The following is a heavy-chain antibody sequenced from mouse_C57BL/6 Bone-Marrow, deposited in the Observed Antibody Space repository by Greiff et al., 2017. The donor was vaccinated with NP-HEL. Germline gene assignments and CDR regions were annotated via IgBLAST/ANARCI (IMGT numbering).Heavy chain of an antibody. V-gene: IGHV5-6*01. CDR3: ARLSIYYDYWYFDV. D-gene: IGHD2-4*01. J-gene: IGHJ1*03. CDR2: ISSGGSYT. Sequence: EVKLVESGGDLVKPGGSLKLSCAASGFTFSSYGMSWVRQTPDKRLEWVATISSGGSYTYYPDSVKGRFTISRDNAKNTLYLQMSSLKSEDTAMYYCARLSIYYDYWYFDVWGTGTTVTVSS. CDR1: GFTFSSYG.